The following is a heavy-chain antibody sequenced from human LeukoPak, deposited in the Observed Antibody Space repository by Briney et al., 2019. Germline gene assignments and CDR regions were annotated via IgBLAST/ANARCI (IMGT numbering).Heavy chain of an antibody. Sequence: ASVKVSCKASGYTFTSYGISWVRQAPGQGLEWMGWISAYNGNTNYAQKLQGRVTMTTDTSTSTAYMELRSLRSDDTAVYYCGRDWVGATLVGDAFDIWGQGTMVTVSS. D-gene: IGHD1-26*01. CDR2: ISAYNGNT. CDR1: GYTFTSYG. V-gene: IGHV1-18*01. CDR3: GRDWVGATLVGDAFDI. J-gene: IGHJ3*02.